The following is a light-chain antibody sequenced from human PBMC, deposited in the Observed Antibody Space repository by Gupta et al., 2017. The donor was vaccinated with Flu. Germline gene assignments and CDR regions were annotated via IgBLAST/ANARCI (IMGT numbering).Light chain of an antibody. CDR1: QSVSSN. CDR3: QHYNNWPPRT. V-gene: IGKV3-15*01. J-gene: IGKJ1*01. Sequence: EIVMTQFPATLSVSPGERATLSCRASQSVSSNLAWYQQRPGQAPRLLIYATSTRATGIPARLSGSGSGTEFTRTSSSLQTEDFEVYYCQHYNNWPPRTFGQGTKVEIK. CDR2: ATS.